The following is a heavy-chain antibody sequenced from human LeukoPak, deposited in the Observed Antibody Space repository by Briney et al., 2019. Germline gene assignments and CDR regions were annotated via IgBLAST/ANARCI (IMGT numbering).Heavy chain of an antibody. V-gene: IGHV3-23*01. D-gene: IGHD6-13*01. J-gene: IGHJ4*02. CDR1: GFTFSSYA. CDR2: ISDSGGTT. Sequence: GGSLRLSCAASGFTFSSYAMSWVRQAAGKGLEWVSTISDSGGTTYYADSVRGRFTISRDNSKNTLYLQMNSLRAEDTALYYCAESGGYSSGWYYYFDYWGQGTLVTVSS. CDR3: AESGGYSSGWYYYFDY.